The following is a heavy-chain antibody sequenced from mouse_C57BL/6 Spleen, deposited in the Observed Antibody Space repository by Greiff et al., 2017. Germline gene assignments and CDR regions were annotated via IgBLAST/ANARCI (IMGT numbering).Heavy chain of an antibody. CDR3: TREGSYAMDY. CDR2: IDPETGGT. CDR1: GYTFTDYE. V-gene: IGHV1-15*01. Sequence: QVQLQQSGAELVRPGASVTLSCKASGYTFTDYEMHWVKQTPVHGLEWIGAIDPETGGTAYNQKFKGKAILTADNSSSTAYMELRSLTSEDSAVYYCTREGSYAMDYWGQGTSVTVSS. J-gene: IGHJ4*01.